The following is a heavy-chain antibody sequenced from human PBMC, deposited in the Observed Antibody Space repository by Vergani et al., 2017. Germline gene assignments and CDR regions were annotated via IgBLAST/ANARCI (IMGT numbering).Heavy chain of an antibody. CDR3: AKDPGLKSLGLSYYYYMDV. Sequence: EVQLLESGGGLVQPGGSLRLSCAASGFTFSSYAMSWVRQAPGKGLEWVSAISGSGGSTYYADSVKGRFTISRDNSKNTLYLQMNSLRAEDTAVYYCAKDPGLKSLGLSYYYYMDVWGKGTTVTVSS. V-gene: IGHV3-23*01. CDR2: ISGSGGST. D-gene: IGHD1-26*01. CDR1: GFTFSSYA. J-gene: IGHJ6*03.